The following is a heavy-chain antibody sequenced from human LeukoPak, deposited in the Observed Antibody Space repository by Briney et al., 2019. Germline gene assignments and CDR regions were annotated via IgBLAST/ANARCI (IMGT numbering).Heavy chain of an antibody. Sequence: NPGGSLRLSCAASGFNFKNYDFHWVRQAAGKRLEWVSGIGTVTDTFCLDSVEGRFTISRDNSKNALYLQMNSLKTDDTAFYFCVRDFYDSSAYYLDHWGQGTLVTVSS. V-gene: IGHV3-13*01. CDR2: IGTVTDT. J-gene: IGHJ4*02. D-gene: IGHD3-22*01. CDR1: GFNFKNYD. CDR3: VRDFYDSSAYYLDH.